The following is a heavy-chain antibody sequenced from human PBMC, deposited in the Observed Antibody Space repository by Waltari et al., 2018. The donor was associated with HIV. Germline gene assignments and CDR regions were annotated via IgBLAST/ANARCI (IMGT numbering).Heavy chain of an antibody. CDR1: GFTFSIYN. J-gene: IGHJ4*02. D-gene: IGHD4-17*01. CDR2: FGTSHTTI. V-gene: IGHV3-48*01. Sequence: EVQLVESGGALVQPGGSLRLSCAASGFTFSIYNMNWVRQAPGKGLEWVSSFGTSHTTIYYADSVKGRFTTSRDNAKSSLYLQMNSLRVEDTAVYFCVRDGDYGGEGGWADYWGQGTLVTVSS. CDR3: VRDGDYGGEGGWADY.